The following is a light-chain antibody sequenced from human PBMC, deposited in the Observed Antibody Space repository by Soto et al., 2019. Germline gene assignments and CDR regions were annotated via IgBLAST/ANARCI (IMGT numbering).Light chain of an antibody. V-gene: IGKV3-11*01. CDR3: QQRSNWPLT. Sequence: EIVLTQSPATLSLSPGERATLSCRASQSVSSYLAWYQQKPGQAPRLLIYDASNRATGIPARFSGSGSGTDFTLTIISLAPEDFAVYYCQQRSNWPLTFGGGTKVEIK. CDR2: DAS. CDR1: QSVSSY. J-gene: IGKJ4*01.